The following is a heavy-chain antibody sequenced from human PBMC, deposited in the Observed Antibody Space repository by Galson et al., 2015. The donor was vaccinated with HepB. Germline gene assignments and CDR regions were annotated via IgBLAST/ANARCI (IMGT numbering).Heavy chain of an antibody. Sequence: SLRLSCAVSAFAFRPYTVNWVRQAPGRRPEWVSSISSDSSDIYYADSVMGRFPISRDNARNSLYLQMDSLRAEDTAVYYCARGADYYDNSGYPHSYYYFDFWGQGTLVTVSS. J-gene: IGHJ4*02. CDR3: ARGADYYDNSGYPHSYYYFDF. CDR2: ISSDSSDI. V-gene: IGHV3-21*01. CDR1: AFAFRPYT. D-gene: IGHD3-22*01.